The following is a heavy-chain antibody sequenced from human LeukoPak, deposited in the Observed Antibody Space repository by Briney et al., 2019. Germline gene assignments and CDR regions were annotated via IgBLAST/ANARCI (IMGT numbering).Heavy chain of an antibody. CDR3: AGGGVYSSGWYVDY. Sequence: GGSLRLSCAAFGFTVSVNYMSWVRQAPGKGLEWVSSISSSSSYIYYADSVKGRFTISRDNAKNSLYLQMNSLRAEDTAVYYCAGGGVYSSGWYVDYWGQGTLVTVSS. CDR2: ISSSSSYI. J-gene: IGHJ4*02. D-gene: IGHD6-19*01. CDR1: GFTVSVNY. V-gene: IGHV3-21*01.